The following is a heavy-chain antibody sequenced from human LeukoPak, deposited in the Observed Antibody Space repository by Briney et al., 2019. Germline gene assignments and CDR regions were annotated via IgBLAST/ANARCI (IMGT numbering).Heavy chain of an antibody. Sequence: ASVKVSCKASRGTFSSYAISWVRQAPGQGLEWMGGITPIFGTATYAQNFQGRVTITADGSTSTAYMELSSLRSEDTAVYYCARGEQWLSPDYWGQGTLVTVSS. CDR3: ARGEQWLSPDY. D-gene: IGHD6-19*01. CDR1: RGTFSSYA. V-gene: IGHV1-69*13. J-gene: IGHJ4*02. CDR2: ITPIFGTA.